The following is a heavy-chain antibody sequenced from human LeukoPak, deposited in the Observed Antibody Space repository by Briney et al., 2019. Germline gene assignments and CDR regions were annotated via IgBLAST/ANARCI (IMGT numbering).Heavy chain of an antibody. V-gene: IGHV5-51*01. CDR1: GYRFTSYW. Sequence: GEALKISFKGSGYRFTSYWIGWGRRRPGKGLGWMGIIYPGDSDTRYSPSFEGQVTISADKSINTAYLQWSSLKASDTAMYYCARNDFWSGYYSYNWFDPWGQGTLVTVSS. CDR3: ARNDFWSGYYSYNWFDP. CDR2: IYPGDSDT. J-gene: IGHJ5*02. D-gene: IGHD3-3*01.